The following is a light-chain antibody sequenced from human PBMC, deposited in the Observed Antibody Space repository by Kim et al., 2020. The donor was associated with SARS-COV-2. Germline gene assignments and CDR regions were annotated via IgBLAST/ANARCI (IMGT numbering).Light chain of an antibody. J-gene: IGLJ3*02. Sequence: CTGTGTNIEHITDTCSVHLPGTAPKLLIYRNNQRPSGVPDRYSGSKSGTSAYLAISGLQSEDEADYDCAAWDDSLNGRVFGGGTQLTVL. CDR3: AAWDDSLNGRV. CDR1: GTNIEHIT. CDR2: RNN. V-gene: IGLV1-44*01.